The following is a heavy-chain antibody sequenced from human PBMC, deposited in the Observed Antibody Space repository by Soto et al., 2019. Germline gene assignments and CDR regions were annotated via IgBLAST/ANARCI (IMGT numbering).Heavy chain of an antibody. D-gene: IGHD2-2*01. J-gene: IGHJ4*02. V-gene: IGHV1-2*02. Sequence: ASVKVSCKASGYTFTGYYRHWVRQAPGQGLEWMGWINPNSGGTNYAQKFQGRVTMTRDTSISTAYMELSRLRSDDTAVYYCARDSRVVVTADRLGDYWGQGTLVTVSS. CDR3: ARDSRVVVTADRLGDY. CDR1: GYTFTGYY. CDR2: INPNSGGT.